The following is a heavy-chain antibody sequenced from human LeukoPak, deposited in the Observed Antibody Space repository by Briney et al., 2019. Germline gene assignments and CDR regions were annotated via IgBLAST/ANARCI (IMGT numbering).Heavy chain of an antibody. Sequence: SVKVSCKASGGTFSSYAISWVRQAPGQGLEWMGGIIPIFGTANYAQNFQGRVTITADESTSTAYMELSSLRSEDTAVYYCARVGTYSGYEVDYYYYYMDVWGKGTTVTVSS. CDR2: IIPIFGTA. V-gene: IGHV1-69*01. D-gene: IGHD5-12*01. J-gene: IGHJ6*03. CDR3: ARVGTYSGYEVDYYYYYMDV. CDR1: GGTFSSYA.